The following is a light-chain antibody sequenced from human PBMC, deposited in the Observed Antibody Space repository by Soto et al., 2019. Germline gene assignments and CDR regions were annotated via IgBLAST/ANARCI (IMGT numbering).Light chain of an antibody. CDR3: QQRSNWPPIT. CDR1: QSVSSY. V-gene: IGKV3-11*01. Sequence: EILLTQSPATLSQSPVQRATLSCKASQSVSSYLAWYQQKPGQAPRLLIYDASNRATGIPARFSGSGSGTDFTLTISSLEPEDFAVYYCQQRSNWPPITFGQGTRLEIK. CDR2: DAS. J-gene: IGKJ5*01.